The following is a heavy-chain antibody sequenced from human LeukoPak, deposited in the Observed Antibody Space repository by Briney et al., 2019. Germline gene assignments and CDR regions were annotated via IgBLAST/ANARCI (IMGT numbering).Heavy chain of an antibody. V-gene: IGHV1-18*01. CDR3: ARASMVRGVIISWFDP. D-gene: IGHD3-10*01. CDR2: ISAYNGNT. J-gene: IGHJ5*02. CDR1: GYTFTSYG. Sequence: VASVKVSCKASGYTFTSYGISWVRQAPGQGLEWMGWISAYNGNTNYAQKLQGRVTMTTDTSTSTAYMELRSLRSEDTAVYYCARASMVRGVIISWFDPWGQGTLVTVSS.